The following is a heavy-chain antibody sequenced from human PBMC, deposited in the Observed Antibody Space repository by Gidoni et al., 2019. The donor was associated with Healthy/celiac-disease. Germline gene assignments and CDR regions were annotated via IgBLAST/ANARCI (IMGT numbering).Heavy chain of an antibody. V-gene: IGHV3-49*03. D-gene: IGHD4-17*01. CDR1: GFTFGDYA. Sequence: EVQLVESGGGLVQPGRSLRLSCTASGFTFGDYAMSWFRQAPGKGLEWVGFIRSKAYGGTTEYAASVKGRFTISRDDSKSIAYLQMNSLKTEDTAVYYCTRYYGGKSTRRFHYFDYWGQGTLVTVSS. J-gene: IGHJ4*02. CDR3: TRYYGGKSTRRFHYFDY. CDR2: IRSKAYGGTT.